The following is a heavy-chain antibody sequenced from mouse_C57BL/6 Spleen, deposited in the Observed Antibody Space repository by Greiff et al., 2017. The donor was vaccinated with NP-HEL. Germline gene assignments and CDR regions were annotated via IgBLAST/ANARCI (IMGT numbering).Heavy chain of an antibody. CDR3: ARSHMVTTMNYFDY. CDR1: GYTFTSYW. V-gene: IGHV1-50*01. CDR2: IDPSDSYT. Sequence: QVQLQQPGAELVKPGASVKLSCKASGYTFTSYWMQWVKQRPGQGLEWIGEIDPSDSYTNYNQKFKGKATWTVDTSSSTAYMQLSSLTSEDAAVYYCARSHMVTTMNYFDYWGQGTTLTVSS. D-gene: IGHD2-2*01. J-gene: IGHJ2*01.